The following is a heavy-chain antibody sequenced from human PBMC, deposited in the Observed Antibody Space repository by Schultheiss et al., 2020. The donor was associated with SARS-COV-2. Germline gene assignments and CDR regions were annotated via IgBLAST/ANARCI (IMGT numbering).Heavy chain of an antibody. Sequence: GESLKISCAASGFTFSSYSMNWVRQAPGKGLEWVSYISSSSSTIYYADSVKGRFTISRDNAKNSLYLQMNSLRAEDTAVYYCARDLIKGIVVVPAALAFDYWGQGTLVTVAS. CDR1: GFTFSSYS. D-gene: IGHD2-2*01. CDR3: ARDLIKGIVVVPAALAFDY. J-gene: IGHJ4*02. CDR2: ISSSSSTI. V-gene: IGHV3-48*01.